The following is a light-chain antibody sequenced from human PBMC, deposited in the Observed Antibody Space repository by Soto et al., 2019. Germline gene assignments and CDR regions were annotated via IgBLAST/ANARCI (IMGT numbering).Light chain of an antibody. V-gene: IGLV2-8*01. CDR2: EVS. J-gene: IGLJ2*01. CDR3: SSFAGNNKLV. Sequence: QSALTQPPSASGSPGQSVTISCTGTSSDVGGYNYVSWYQQHPGKAPKLMISEVSKRPSGVSDRFSGYKSGNTASLTVSVLQAEDEADYYCSSFAGNNKLVFGGGTKLTVL. CDR1: SSDVGGYNY.